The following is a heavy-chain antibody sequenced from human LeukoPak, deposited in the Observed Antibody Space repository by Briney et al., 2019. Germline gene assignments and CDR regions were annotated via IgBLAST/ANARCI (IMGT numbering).Heavy chain of an antibody. Sequence: PGGSLRLSCAASGFTFSNAWMSWVRQAPGKGLEWVANIKQDGSEKYYVDSVKGRFTISRDNAKNSLYLQMNSLRVEDTAVYYCARNRGISDWGQGTLVTVSS. CDR1: GFTFSNAW. D-gene: IGHD3-10*01. V-gene: IGHV3-7*01. J-gene: IGHJ4*02. CDR3: ARNRGISD. CDR2: IKQDGSEK.